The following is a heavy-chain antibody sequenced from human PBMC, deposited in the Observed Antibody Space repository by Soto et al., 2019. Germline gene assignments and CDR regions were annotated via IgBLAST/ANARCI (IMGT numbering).Heavy chain of an antibody. CDR3: TNMGTSIWYMDYFDY. CDR2: ISSSGIT. CDR1: GINFLTYA. D-gene: IGHD3-3*02. V-gene: IGHV3-23*01. Sequence: DVQLLESGGGLVQPGGSLRFSCAAPGINFLTYAMAWVRQAPGKGLEWVSVISSSGITYYADSVKGRFTISRDISNSTLFLQMNSLRVEDTAVYYCTNMGTSIWYMDYFDYWGRGSLVTVSS. J-gene: IGHJ4*02.